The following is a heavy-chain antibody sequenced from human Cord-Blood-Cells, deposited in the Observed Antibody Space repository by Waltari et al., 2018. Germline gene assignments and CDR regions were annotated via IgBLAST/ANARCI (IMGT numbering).Heavy chain of an antibody. CDR1: GYTFTGYY. Sequence: QVQLVQSGAEVKKPGASVKVSCKASGYTFTGYYMHWVRQAPGQGLEWMGGINPNMCGTNEEQKFQGRVTITRDTSISTAYMELSRLRSDDTAVYYCAREATIFGVVIILNAFDIWGQGTMVTVSS. CDR2: INPNMCGT. D-gene: IGHD3-3*01. CDR3: AREATIFGVVIILNAFDI. J-gene: IGHJ3*02. V-gene: IGHV1-2*02.